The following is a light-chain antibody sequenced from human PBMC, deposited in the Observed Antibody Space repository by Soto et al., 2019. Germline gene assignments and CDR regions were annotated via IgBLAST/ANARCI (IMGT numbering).Light chain of an antibody. Sequence: QSALTQPASVSGSPGQSITFSCTGTSSDVGGYNYVSWYQQHPGKAPKLMIYDVSNRPSGVSNRFSGSKSGNTASLTISGLQGEDEADYYCSSYTSSSTLVFGGGTKLTVL. V-gene: IGLV2-14*01. CDR2: DVS. CDR3: SSYTSSSTLV. CDR1: SSDVGGYNY. J-gene: IGLJ2*01.